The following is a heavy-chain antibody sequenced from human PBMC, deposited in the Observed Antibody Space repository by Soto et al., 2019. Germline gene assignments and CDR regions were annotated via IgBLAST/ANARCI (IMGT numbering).Heavy chain of an antibody. CDR2: IDPDSGDT. CDR1: GYTFTGYY. J-gene: IGHJ1*01. Sequence: GASVKVSCKASGYTFTGYYLHWVRQAPGQGPEWVGKIDPDSGDTDQSQKFQGRVTLTRDTAIDTAYMELTRLTLDDTAICYCARGTLEWGQGTLVTVS. CDR3: ARGTLE. V-gene: IGHV1-2*02.